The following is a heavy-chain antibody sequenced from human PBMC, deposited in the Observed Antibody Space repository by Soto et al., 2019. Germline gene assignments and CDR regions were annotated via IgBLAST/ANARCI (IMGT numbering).Heavy chain of an antibody. D-gene: IGHD6-13*01. J-gene: IGHJ4*02. CDR2: ISKSGGGT. CDR1: GFTFSNYA. CDR3: AKASSLFDY. V-gene: IGHV3-23*01. Sequence: EVQLLESGGGLVQPGGSLRLSCAASGFTFSNYAMSWVRQAPGKGLEWVSSISKSGGGTYYADSVKGRFAISRDNSKNTPYRQMNSLKAEDTAVYSCAKASSLFDYWGQGTLVTVSS.